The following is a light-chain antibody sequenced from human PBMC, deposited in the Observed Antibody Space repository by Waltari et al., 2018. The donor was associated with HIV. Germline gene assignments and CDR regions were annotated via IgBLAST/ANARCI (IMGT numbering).Light chain of an antibody. CDR2: GVS. CDR1: QSVSSYY. CDR3: QHYGYSPT. J-gene: IGKJ1*01. V-gene: IGKV3-20*01. Sequence: IVLTQSPGTLSLSPGERATVSCRASQSVSSYYVAWYQQKPGQAPRLLVYGVSTRATGVPDRFRGSGSGTDFTLTVSRLEPEDFAVYYCQHYGYSPTFGRGTKVEIK.